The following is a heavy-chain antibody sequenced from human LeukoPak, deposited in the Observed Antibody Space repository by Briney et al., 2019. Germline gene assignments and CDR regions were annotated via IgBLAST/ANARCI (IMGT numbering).Heavy chain of an antibody. J-gene: IGHJ6*02. CDR3: ARDRCSGGSCYGYYYYGMDV. CDR1: GFTFSNAW. CDR2: ISGSGGST. V-gene: IGHV3-23*01. D-gene: IGHD2-15*01. Sequence: PGGSLRLSCAASGFTFSNAWMSWVRQAPGKGLEWVSAISGSGGSTYYADSVKGRFTISRDNSKNTLYLQMNSLRAEDTAVYYCARDRCSGGSCYGYYYYGMDVWGQGTTVTVSS.